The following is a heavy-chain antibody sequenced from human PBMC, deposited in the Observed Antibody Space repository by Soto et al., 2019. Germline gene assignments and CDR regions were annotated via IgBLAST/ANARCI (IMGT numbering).Heavy chain of an antibody. CDR2: IYYSGST. J-gene: IGHJ4*02. CDR3: ARGPDIVATILFDY. V-gene: IGHV4-31*03. D-gene: IGHD5-12*01. Sequence: SETLSLTCTVSGGSISSGGYYWSWIRQHPGKGLEWIGYIYYSGSTYYNPSLKSRVTISVDTSKDQFSLKLSSVTAADTAVYYCARGPDIVATILFDYWGQGTLVTVSS. CDR1: GGSISSGGYY.